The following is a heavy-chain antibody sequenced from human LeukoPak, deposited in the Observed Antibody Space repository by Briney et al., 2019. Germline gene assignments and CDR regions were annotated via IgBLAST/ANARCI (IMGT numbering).Heavy chain of an antibody. CDR1: GFTFTSSA. CDR2: IVVGSGNT. D-gene: IGHD2-2*01. V-gene: IGHV1-58*02. Sequence: SVKVSCKASGFTFTSSAMQWVRQARRQRLEWIGWIVVGSGNTNYAQKFQERVTITRDVSTSTAYMELSSLRSEDTAVYYWAAGALVPAWYFDLWGRGTLVTVSS. CDR3: AAGALVPAWYFDL. J-gene: IGHJ2*01.